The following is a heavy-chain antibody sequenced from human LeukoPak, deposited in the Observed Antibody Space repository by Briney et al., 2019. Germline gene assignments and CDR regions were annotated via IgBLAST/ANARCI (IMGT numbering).Heavy chain of an antibody. V-gene: IGHV1-69*13. D-gene: IGHD6-13*01. CDR3: ARDPIAAAGIFDY. CDR1: GGTFSSYA. J-gene: IGHJ4*02. Sequence: SVKVSCKASGGTFSSYAISWVRQAPGQGLEWMGGIIPIFGTANYAQKLQGRVTITADESTSTAYMELSSLRSEDTAVYYCARDPIAAAGIFDYWGQGTLVTVSS. CDR2: IIPIFGTA.